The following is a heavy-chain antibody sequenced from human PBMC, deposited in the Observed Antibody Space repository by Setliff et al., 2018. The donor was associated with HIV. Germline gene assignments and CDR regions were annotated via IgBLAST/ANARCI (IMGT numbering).Heavy chain of an antibody. Sequence: SETLSLTCAVSGFSISSGYYWGWIRQAPGKGLEWIGSIYHSGNTYYNPSLKSRVIISVDTSKNQLSLKLTSVTAADTALYYCARVPPFSGSNFPWYFDLWGRGTLVTVSS. CDR3: ARVPPFSGSNFPWYFDL. CDR1: GFSISSGYY. J-gene: IGHJ2*01. V-gene: IGHV4-38-2*01. D-gene: IGHD1-26*01. CDR2: IYHSGNT.